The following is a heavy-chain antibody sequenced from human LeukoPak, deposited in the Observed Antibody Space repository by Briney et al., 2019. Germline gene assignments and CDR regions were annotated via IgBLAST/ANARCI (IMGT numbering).Heavy chain of an antibody. CDR2: ISGSGGST. J-gene: IGHJ4*02. V-gene: IGHV3-23*01. CDR1: GFTFSSYA. Sequence: GGSLRLSCAASGFTFSSYAMSWVRQAPGKGLEWVSAISGSGGSTYYADSVKGRFTISRDNSKNTLYLQMNSLRAEDTAVYYCAKSLRNWNYVPFLGYWDQGTLVTVSS. CDR3: AKSLRNWNYVPFLGY. D-gene: IGHD1-7*01.